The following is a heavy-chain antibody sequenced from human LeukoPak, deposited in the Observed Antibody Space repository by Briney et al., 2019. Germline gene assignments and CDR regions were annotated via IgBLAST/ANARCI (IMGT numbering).Heavy chain of an antibody. Sequence: SETLSLTCTVSGGSISSHYWSWIRQPPGKGLEWIGYIYYSGSTNYNPSLKGRVTISVDTSKNQFSLKLSSVTAADTAVYYCARETTAYDFWSGYYLRGNWFDPWGQGTLVTVSS. V-gene: IGHV4-59*11. J-gene: IGHJ5*02. D-gene: IGHD3-3*01. CDR2: IYYSGST. CDR3: ARETTAYDFWSGYYLRGNWFDP. CDR1: GGSISSHY.